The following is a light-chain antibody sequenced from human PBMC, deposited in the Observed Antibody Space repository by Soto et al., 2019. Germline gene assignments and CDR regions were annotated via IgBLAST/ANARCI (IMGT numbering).Light chain of an antibody. Sequence: DIPMTQSPSSVSASVGDRVTITCRASQDISRYLNWYQHKPGKAPKLLIYDASNLETRVPSRFSGSGSGTDFTFTISSLQPEDFATYYCQQYDNLPLTFGGGTKVDIK. CDR2: DAS. CDR3: QQYDNLPLT. J-gene: IGKJ4*01. CDR1: QDISRY. V-gene: IGKV1-33*01.